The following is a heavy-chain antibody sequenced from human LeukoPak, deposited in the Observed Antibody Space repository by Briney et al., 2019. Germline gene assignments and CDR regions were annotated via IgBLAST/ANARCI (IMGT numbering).Heavy chain of an antibody. V-gene: IGHV3-23*01. CDR2: ISGSGGST. CDR3: ARDPGLEYFQH. J-gene: IGHJ1*01. Sequence: GGSLRLSCAASGFTFSSYAMSWVRQAPGKGLEWVSAISGSGGSTYYADSVKGRFTISRDNSKNTLYLQMNSLRAEDTAVYYCARDPGLEYFQHWGQGTLVTVSS. CDR1: GFTFSSYA.